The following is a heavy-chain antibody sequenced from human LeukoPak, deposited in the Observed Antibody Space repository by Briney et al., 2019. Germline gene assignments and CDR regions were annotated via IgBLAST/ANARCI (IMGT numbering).Heavy chain of an antibody. CDR2: ISSSSSTI. Sequence: GGSLRLSCAASRFTFSSYSMNWVRQAPGKGLEWVSYISSSSSTIYYADSVKGRFTISRDNAKNSLYLQMNSLRAEDTAVYYCARGSSSLAGYMDVWGKGTTVTVSS. CDR1: RFTFSSYS. V-gene: IGHV3-48*04. D-gene: IGHD6-13*01. CDR3: ARGSSSLAGYMDV. J-gene: IGHJ6*03.